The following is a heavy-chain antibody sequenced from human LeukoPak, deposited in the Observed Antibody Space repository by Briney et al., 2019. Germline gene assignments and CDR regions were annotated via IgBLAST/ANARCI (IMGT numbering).Heavy chain of an antibody. D-gene: IGHD3-16*01. Sequence: SETLSLTCTVSGGSICSYYWSWIRQPPGKGLEWIGYIYYSGSTNYNPSLKSRVTISVDTSKNQFSLKLSSVTAADTAVYYCARHPLGGQPEYYFDYWGQGTLVTVSS. CDR2: IYYSGST. CDR3: ARHPLGGQPEYYFDY. J-gene: IGHJ4*02. V-gene: IGHV4-59*08. CDR1: GGSICSYY.